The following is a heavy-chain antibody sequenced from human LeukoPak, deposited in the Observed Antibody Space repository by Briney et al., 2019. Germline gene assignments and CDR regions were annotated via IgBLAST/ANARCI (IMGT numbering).Heavy chain of an antibody. D-gene: IGHD6-19*01. CDR1: GYSFTNYA. Sequence: ASVKVSCKASGYSFTNYAIPWVRQAPGQRLEWMGWITVGNGNTKYSQKFQDRVTITRDTSANTAYMELSSLRSEDTAVYYCARDLKQFGGWLDYWGQGTLVTVSS. CDR3: ARDLKQFGGWLDY. CDR2: ITVGNGNT. V-gene: IGHV1-3*01. J-gene: IGHJ4*02.